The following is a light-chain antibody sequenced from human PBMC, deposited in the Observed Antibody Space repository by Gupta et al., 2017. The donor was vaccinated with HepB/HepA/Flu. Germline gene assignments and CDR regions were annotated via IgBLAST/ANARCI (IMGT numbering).Light chain of an antibody. Sequence: EIVMTQSPATLSVSPGERATLSCRASQSVSSNLAWYQQKPGQAPRLVIYDASARATGIPVRFSGSGSGTDFTLTISSLQSEDFAVYYCQHDNNWPLTFDGGTKVEIK. CDR2: DAS. CDR1: QSVSSN. V-gene: IGKV3-15*01. J-gene: IGKJ4*01. CDR3: QHDNNWPLT.